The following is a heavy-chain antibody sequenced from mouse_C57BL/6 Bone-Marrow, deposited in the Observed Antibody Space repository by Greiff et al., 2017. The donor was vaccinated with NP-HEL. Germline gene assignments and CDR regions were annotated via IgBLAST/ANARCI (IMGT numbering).Heavy chain of an antibody. CDR3: ARRYCGSSSYAMDY. V-gene: IGHV7-3*01. D-gene: IGHD1-1*01. J-gene: IGHJ4*01. CDR1: GFTFTDYY. CDR2: IRNKANGYTT. Sequence: EVQRVESGGGLVQPGGSLSLSCAASGFTFTDYYMSWVRQPPGKALEWLGFIRNKANGYTTEYSASVKGRFTISRDNSQSILYLQMNALRAEDSATYDCARRYCGSSSYAMDYWGQGTSVTVSS.